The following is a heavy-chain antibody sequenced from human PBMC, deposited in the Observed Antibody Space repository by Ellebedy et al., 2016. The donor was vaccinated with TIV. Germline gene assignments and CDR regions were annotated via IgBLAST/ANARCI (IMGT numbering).Heavy chain of an antibody. Sequence: GESLKISCAASGFTFSSYWMHWVRQAPGKGLVWVSRINTDGGTTTYADSVKGRFTISRDNAKNTLYLQMNSLRAEDTAVYYCARIGYCSSTSCNYYFDYWGQGTLVTVSS. CDR2: INTDGGTT. V-gene: IGHV3-74*03. CDR3: ARIGYCSSTSCNYYFDY. J-gene: IGHJ4*02. D-gene: IGHD2-2*03. CDR1: GFTFSSYW.